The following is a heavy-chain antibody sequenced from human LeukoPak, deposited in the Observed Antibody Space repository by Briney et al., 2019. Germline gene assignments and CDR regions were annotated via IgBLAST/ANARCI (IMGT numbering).Heavy chain of an antibody. V-gene: IGHV3-23*01. Sequence: GGSLRLSCAASGFTVSSNYMSWVRQAPGKGLEWVSTISGGGVRTYYTDSVRDRFAISIDTSKKTLYLQMNSLRDEDTAFYYCAKSREYYDVLSAFDSWGQGTLVTVSS. D-gene: IGHD3-3*01. CDR3: AKSREYYDVLSAFDS. CDR2: ISGGGVRT. CDR1: GFTVSSNY. J-gene: IGHJ4*02.